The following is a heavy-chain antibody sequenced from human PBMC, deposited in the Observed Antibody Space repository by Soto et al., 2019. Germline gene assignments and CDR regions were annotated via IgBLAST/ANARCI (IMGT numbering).Heavy chain of an antibody. J-gene: IGHJ4*02. CDR3: AHNLYGGPEY. CDR2: IFWDDDR. CDR1: GFSFSTSGVG. D-gene: IGHD4-17*01. Sequence: QITLKESGPTLVKPTQTLTLTCTFSGFSFSTSGVGVGWIRQPPGKALQWLALIFWDDDRRYSPSLKSRLTITKDTSKNQVVLIMTNMDPVDTATYYCAHNLYGGPEYWGQGTLVTVSS. V-gene: IGHV2-5*02.